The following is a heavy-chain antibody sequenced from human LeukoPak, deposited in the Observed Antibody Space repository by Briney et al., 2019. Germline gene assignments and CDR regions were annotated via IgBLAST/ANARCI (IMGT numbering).Heavy chain of an antibody. Sequence: ASVKVSCRASGYTFTSYGINWVRQAPGQGLEWMGIINPGGGTTSYEQKFQGRLTVTRDTSTSTVYMELRSLRSEDTAVYYCARQVATKVTNAVDIWGQGTLVTVSS. J-gene: IGHJ3*02. D-gene: IGHD5-18*01. CDR1: GYTFTSYG. CDR2: INPGGGTT. V-gene: IGHV1-46*01. CDR3: ARQVATKVTNAVDI.